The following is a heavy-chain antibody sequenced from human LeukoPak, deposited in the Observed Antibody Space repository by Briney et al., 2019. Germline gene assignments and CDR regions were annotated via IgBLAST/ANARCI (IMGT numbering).Heavy chain of an antibody. J-gene: IGHJ6*02. Sequence: GGSLRLSCAASGFTFSSYSMNRVRQAPGKGLEWVSSISSSSSYIYYADSVKGRFTISRDNTKNSLYLQMNSLRAEDTAVYYCARDGDGSGSGYGMDVWGQGTTVTVSS. D-gene: IGHD6-19*01. CDR1: GFTFSSYS. CDR2: ISSSSSYI. V-gene: IGHV3-21*01. CDR3: ARDGDGSGSGYGMDV.